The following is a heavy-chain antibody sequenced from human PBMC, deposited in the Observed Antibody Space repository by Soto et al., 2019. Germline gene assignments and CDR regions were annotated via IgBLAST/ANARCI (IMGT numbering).Heavy chain of an antibody. D-gene: IGHD2-2*01. V-gene: IGHV1-18*01. Sequence: QVPLVQSAAEVKKPGASVKVSCKASGYYFTSYGISWVRRAPGQGLEWMGWVSPYNGHTQFAQRFQGRVTMTTDTSTKTAYMELRNLRSDDTAHYYCARDLTIVPATHTRLENYGMDGWGQGTTVIVSS. CDR1: GYYFTSYG. CDR3: ARDLTIVPATHTRLENYGMDG. J-gene: IGHJ6*02. CDR2: VSPYNGHT.